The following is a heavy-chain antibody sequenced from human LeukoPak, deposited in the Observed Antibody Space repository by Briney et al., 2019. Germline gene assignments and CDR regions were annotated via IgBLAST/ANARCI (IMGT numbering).Heavy chain of an antibody. V-gene: IGHV1-24*01. Sequence: GASVTVSCTVSGYTLTELSMHWVRQAPGKGLEWMGGFDPEDGETIYAQKFQGRVTMTEDTSTDTAYMELSSLRSEDTAVYYCATDDHSVVVAAAGYNYWGQGTLVTVSS. D-gene: IGHD2-15*01. CDR3: ATDDHSVVVAAAGYNY. CDR2: FDPEDGET. CDR1: GYTLTELS. J-gene: IGHJ4*02.